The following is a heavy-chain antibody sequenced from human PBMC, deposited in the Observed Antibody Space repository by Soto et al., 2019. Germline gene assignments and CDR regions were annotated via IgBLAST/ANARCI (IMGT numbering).Heavy chain of an antibody. CDR2: IYWDDDK. J-gene: IGHJ4*02. D-gene: IGHD3-3*01. Sequence: QITLNESGPTVVRPTETLTLSCRFSGFSLTTSGVGVGWIRQSPGKAPEWLALIYWDDDKRYSASLKSRLTITNDTSKNQVVLTVSDLDPTHTATYYCAHRVLRTVFGLVTTTAIYFDFWRQGTPVAVSS. CDR1: GFSLTTSGVG. CDR3: AHRVLRTVFGLVTTTAIYFDF. V-gene: IGHV2-5*02.